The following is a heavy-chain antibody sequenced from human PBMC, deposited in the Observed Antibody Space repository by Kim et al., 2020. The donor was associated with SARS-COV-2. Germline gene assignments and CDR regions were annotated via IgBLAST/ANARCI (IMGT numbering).Heavy chain of an antibody. J-gene: IGHJ3*02. D-gene: IGHD1-1*01. CDR3: SRGPPHTESHWDAFDI. Sequence: GGSLRLSCAASGFSFSDSAMHWVRQASGKGLEWVGRIRSKANSYETAYAVSLRGRFSISRDDSKNTAFLQMNSLKTEDTAVYYCSRGPPHTESHWDAFDIWGQGTMVTVSS. CDR1: GFSFSDSA. V-gene: IGHV3-73*01. CDR2: IRSKANSYET.